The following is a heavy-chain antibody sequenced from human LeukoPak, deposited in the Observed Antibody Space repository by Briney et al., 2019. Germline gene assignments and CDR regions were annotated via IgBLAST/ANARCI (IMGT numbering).Heavy chain of an antibody. CDR2: IYPGDSDT. Sequence: GASLKISCKGSGYRFTSYWIGWVRQMPGKGLEWMGIIYPGDSDTRYSPSFQGQVTISADKSISTAYLQWSSLKASDTAMYYCATQKWQLVRYYYYYYYMDVWGKGTTVTVSS. J-gene: IGHJ6*03. CDR3: ATQKWQLVRYYYYYYYMDV. V-gene: IGHV5-51*01. D-gene: IGHD6-13*01. CDR1: GYRFTSYW.